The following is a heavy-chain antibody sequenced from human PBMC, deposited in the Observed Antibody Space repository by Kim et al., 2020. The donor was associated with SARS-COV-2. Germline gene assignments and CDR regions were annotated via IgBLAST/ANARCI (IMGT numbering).Heavy chain of an antibody. V-gene: IGHV3-15*01. J-gene: IGHJ4*02. CDR1: GIAVTHAW. CDR2: IRSQSDGGSP. Sequence: GGSLRLSCAASGIAVTHAWMAWVRQVAGKGLECIGRIRSQSDGGSPDYAAPVTGRFTISKDDSENTLFLQMNSLTIDDTAAYYCTTYGSGTFVFWGQGTL. D-gene: IGHD3-10*01. CDR3: TTYGSGTFVF.